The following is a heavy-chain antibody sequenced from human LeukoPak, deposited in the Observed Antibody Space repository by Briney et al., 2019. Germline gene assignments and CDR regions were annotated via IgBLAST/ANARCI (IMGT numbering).Heavy chain of an antibody. V-gene: IGHV5-51*01. CDR2: IYPGDSDA. Sequence: GESLKISCNGSGYSFNSYWIGWVRQMPGKGLKWMGIIYPGDSDARYSPSFQGQVTISADKSISTAYLQWSSLKASDTAMYYCARRRDLYSGSYYPFDYWGQGTLVTVSS. J-gene: IGHJ4*02. D-gene: IGHD1-26*01. CDR3: ARRRDLYSGSYYPFDY. CDR1: GYSFNSYW.